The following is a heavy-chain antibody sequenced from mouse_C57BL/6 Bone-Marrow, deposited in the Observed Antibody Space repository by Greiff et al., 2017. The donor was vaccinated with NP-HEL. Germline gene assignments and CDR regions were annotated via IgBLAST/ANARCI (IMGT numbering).Heavy chain of an antibody. CDR3: AGGWLPWYFDV. D-gene: IGHD2-3*01. J-gene: IGHJ1*03. Sequence: EVKLQQSVAELVRPGASVKLSCTASGFNIKNTYMHWVKQRPEQGLEWIGRIDPANGNTTYAPKFQGKATITADPSSNTAYLQLSSLTSEDTAIYYCAGGWLPWYFDVWGTGATVTVTS. V-gene: IGHV14-3*01. CDR2: IDPANGNT. CDR1: GFNIKNTY.